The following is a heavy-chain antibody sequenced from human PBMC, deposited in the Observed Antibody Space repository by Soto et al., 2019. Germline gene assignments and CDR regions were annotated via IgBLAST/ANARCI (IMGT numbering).Heavy chain of an antibody. J-gene: IGHJ4*02. D-gene: IGHD6-6*01. CDR2: INSVTGDT. Sequence: ASVKVSCKASGGTFSSYAISWVRQAPGQGLEWMGGINSVTGDTKYSQKFQGRVTITRDTSASTVYMELNSLGSQDTAVYYCARSPRMAARPASSDYWGQGTLVTVST. CDR3: ARSPRMAARPASSDY. V-gene: IGHV1-3*01. CDR1: GGTFSSYA.